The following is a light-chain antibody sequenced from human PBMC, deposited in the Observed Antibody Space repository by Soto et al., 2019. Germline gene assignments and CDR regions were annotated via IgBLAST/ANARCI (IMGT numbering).Light chain of an antibody. CDR3: QQDKDWPPNT. V-gene: IGKV3-15*01. CDR1: QSVSNN. CDR2: YAS. Sequence: EIMMTQSPATLSVSPGESATLSCRASQSVSNNLAWYQHKPGQAPRLLIYYASTRATGIPARLSGSGSGTEFTLTICSLQAEDFALYYCQQDKDWPPNTFGQGTRLEIK. J-gene: IGKJ5*01.